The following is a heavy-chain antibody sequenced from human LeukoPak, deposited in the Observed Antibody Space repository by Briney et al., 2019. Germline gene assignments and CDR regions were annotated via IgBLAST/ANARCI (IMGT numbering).Heavy chain of an antibody. V-gene: IGHV3-30*04. J-gene: IGHJ4*02. D-gene: IGHD3-16*01. CDR1: GFTFCSYA. CDR3: AVGYFDY. Sequence: GGSLRLSCAASGFTFCSYAMSWVRQAPGKGLEWVAVISYDGSNKYYADSVKGRFTISRDNSKNTLYLQMNSLRAEDTAVYYCAVGYFDYWGQGTLVTVSS. CDR2: ISYDGSNK.